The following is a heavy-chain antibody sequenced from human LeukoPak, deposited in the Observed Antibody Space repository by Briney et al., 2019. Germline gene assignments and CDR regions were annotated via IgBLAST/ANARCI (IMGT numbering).Heavy chain of an antibody. CDR2: IYYSGST. V-gene: IGHV4-59*08. J-gene: IGHJ4*02. Sequence: PPETLSLTCTVSGGSISSYYWSWFRQPPGKGLEWIGYIYYSGSTNYNPSLKSRVTISVDTSRNQFSLKLSSVTAADTAVYYCARLPAVGTIDYWGQGTLVTVSS. CDR1: GGSISSYY. D-gene: IGHD1-26*01. CDR3: ARLPAVGTIDY.